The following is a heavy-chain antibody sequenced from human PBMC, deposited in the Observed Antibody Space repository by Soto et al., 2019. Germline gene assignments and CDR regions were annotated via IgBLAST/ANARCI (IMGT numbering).Heavy chain of an antibody. CDR2: TYYRPKWFH. V-gene: IGHV6-1*01. CDR3: ARGNALDV. J-gene: IGHJ3*01. Sequence: SQIPSLTCAISEARVSNDSTSWNWIRQSPSRGLEWLGRTYYRPKWFHDYAESLKSRITINPDTSKNQFSLELNSMNPEDTAVYYCARGNALDVWGQGTVVTVSS. CDR1: EARVSNDSTS. D-gene: IGHD3-10*01.